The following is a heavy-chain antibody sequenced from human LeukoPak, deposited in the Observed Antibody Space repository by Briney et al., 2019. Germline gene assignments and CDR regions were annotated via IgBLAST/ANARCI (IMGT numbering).Heavy chain of an antibody. Sequence: PSETLSLTCTVSGDSISSYYWSWIRQSPGKGLEWIGFIYYSGSTNYNPSLKSRVTISVDTSKKQLSLKLTSVTAADTAVYYCARTYSGSHTYYFDFWGQGTLVTVSS. J-gene: IGHJ4*02. CDR3: ARTYSGSHTYYFDF. V-gene: IGHV4-59*01. CDR1: GDSISSYY. D-gene: IGHD1-26*01. CDR2: IYYSGST.